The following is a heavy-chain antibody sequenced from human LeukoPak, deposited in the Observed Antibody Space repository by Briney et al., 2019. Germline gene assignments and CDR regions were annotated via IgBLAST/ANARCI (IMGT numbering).Heavy chain of an antibody. V-gene: IGHV1-2*02. J-gene: IGHJ4*02. CDR3: ARTLRQQLVPEADYFDY. CDR2: INPNSGGT. CDR1: GYTFTSYY. D-gene: IGHD6-13*01. Sequence: ASVKVSCKASGYTFTSYYMHWVRQAPGQGLEWMGWINPNSGGTNYAQKFQGRVTMTRDTSISTAYMELSRLRSDDTAVYYCARTLRQQLVPEADYFDYWGQGTLVTVSS.